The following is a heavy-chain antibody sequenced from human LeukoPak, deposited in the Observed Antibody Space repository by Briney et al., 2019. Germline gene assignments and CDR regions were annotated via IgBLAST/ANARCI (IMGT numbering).Heavy chain of an antibody. Sequence: GGSLRLSCAASGFTFSSYSMNWVSQAPGKGLEWVSSISSSSSYIYYADSVKGRFAISRDNAKNSLYLQMNSLRAEDTAVYYCARDQPYCSGGSCYLGVYYYYYGMDVWGQGTTVTVSS. D-gene: IGHD2-15*01. J-gene: IGHJ6*02. V-gene: IGHV3-21*01. CDR2: ISSSSSYI. CDR3: ARDQPYCSGGSCYLGVYYYYYGMDV. CDR1: GFTFSSYS.